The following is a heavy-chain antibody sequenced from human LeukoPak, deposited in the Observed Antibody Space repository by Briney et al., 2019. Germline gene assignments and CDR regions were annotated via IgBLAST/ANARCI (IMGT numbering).Heavy chain of an antibody. CDR2: ISDYSGTNT. CDR1: GFTFNKFA. D-gene: IGHD5-18*01. J-gene: IGHJ4*02. CDR3: AKDHPQLWSPLPDGYFDY. Sequence: GGSLRLSCVVSGFTFNKFAMTWVRQAPGKGLEWISTISDYSGTNTYYAASVKGRFTISRDNSKDTLYLQMNSLRAEDTATYYCAKDHPQLWSPLPDGYFDYWGQGTLVTVSS. V-gene: IGHV3-23*01.